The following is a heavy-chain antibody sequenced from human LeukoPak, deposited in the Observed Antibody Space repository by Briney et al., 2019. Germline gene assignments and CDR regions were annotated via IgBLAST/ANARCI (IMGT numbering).Heavy chain of an antibody. CDR2: ISGSGGST. J-gene: IGHJ4*02. D-gene: IGHD3-16*01. V-gene: IGHV3-23*01. Sequence: GGSLRLSCAASGFTFSSYAMPWVRQAPGKGLEWVSGISGSGGSTNYEDSVKGRFTISRDNSKKTLYLQMNSLRAEDTAVYYCAKDPLGMRYFDYWGQGTLVTVSS. CDR1: GFTFSSYA. CDR3: AKDPLGMRYFDY.